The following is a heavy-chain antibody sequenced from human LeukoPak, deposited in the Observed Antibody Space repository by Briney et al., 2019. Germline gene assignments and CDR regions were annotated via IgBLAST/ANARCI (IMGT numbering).Heavy chain of an antibody. J-gene: IGHJ5*02. V-gene: IGHV4-39*07. CDR3: ASDALTLADYYDSSGYYTGFDP. CDR1: GGSISSSSYY. CDR2: IYYSGST. Sequence: SETLSLTCTVSGGSISSSSYYWGWIRQPPGKGLEWIGSIYYSGSTYYNPSLKSRATISVDTSKNQFSLKLSSVTAADTAVYYCASDALTLADYYDSSGYYTGFDPWGQGTLVTVSS. D-gene: IGHD3-22*01.